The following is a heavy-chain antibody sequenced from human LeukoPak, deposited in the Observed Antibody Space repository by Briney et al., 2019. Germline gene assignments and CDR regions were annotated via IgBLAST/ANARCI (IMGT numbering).Heavy chain of an antibody. CDR2: IYHSGST. J-gene: IGHJ4*02. CDR3: ARQVYYYDSSGYYFDY. D-gene: IGHD3-22*01. V-gene: IGHV4-38-2*02. CDR1: GYSISSGHY. Sequence: SETLSLTCTVSGYSISSGHYWGWIRQPPGKGLEWIGSIYHSGSTYYNPSLKSRVTISVDKSKNQFSLKLSSVTAADTAVYYCARQVYYYDSSGYYFDYWGQGTLVTVSS.